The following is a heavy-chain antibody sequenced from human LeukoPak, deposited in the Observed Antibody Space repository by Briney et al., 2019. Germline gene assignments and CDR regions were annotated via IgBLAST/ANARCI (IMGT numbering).Heavy chain of an antibody. CDR3: ARVSSSWCDY. D-gene: IGHD6-13*01. CDR2: INPNSGGT. Sequence: ASVKVSCKASGYTFTSYDINWVRQAPGQGLEWMGRINPNSGGTNYAQKFQGRVTMTRDTSISTAYMELSRLRSDGTAVYYCARVSSSWCDYWGQGTLVTVSS. J-gene: IGHJ4*02. V-gene: IGHV1-2*06. CDR1: GYTFTSYD.